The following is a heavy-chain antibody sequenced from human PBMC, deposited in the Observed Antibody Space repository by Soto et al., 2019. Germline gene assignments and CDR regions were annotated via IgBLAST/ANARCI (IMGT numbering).Heavy chain of an antibody. CDR3: ARGVTVGVTGPDY. CDR1: GFTVSSRY. D-gene: IGHD1-20*01. Sequence: EVQLVESGGGLIQPGGSLRLSCAASGFTVSSRYMSWVRQAPGKGLEWVSVIYTDGRTFYADSVKGRFTISRDNSKHTLYLQMDSLRAEDTAVYYCARGVTVGVTGPDYWGQGKLVTVSS. CDR2: IYTDGRT. V-gene: IGHV3-53*01. J-gene: IGHJ4*02.